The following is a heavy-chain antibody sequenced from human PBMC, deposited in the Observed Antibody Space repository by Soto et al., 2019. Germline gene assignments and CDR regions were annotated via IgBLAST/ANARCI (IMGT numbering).Heavy chain of an antibody. J-gene: IGHJ6*02. D-gene: IGHD2-15*01. CDR2: INPRGGDT. V-gene: IGHV1-46*01. Sequence: QVQLEQSGAEVKKPGASVTVSCKASGYTFTDYFIHWVRQAPGQGLEWMGTINPRGGDTAYAQKFQGRVTMTRESSTSRVDVELRSLTSEDTAVYYCAKDLTAIVGGVIVFGGMDVWGQGTTVTVSS. CDR3: AKDLTAIVGGVIVFGGMDV. CDR1: GYTFTDYF.